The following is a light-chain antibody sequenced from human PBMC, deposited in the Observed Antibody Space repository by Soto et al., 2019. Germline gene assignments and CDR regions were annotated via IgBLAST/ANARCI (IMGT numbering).Light chain of an antibody. J-gene: IGKJ1*01. Sequence: DIVMTQSPDSLAVSLGERATINCKSSQSVLYSSNNKNCLAWYQQKPGQPPKALIYWASTRESGVPDRFSGSGSGTDFTLTISSLQAEDVAVYYCQQYYTTPWTVGQGTKVDIK. CDR2: WAS. CDR1: QSVLYSSNNKNC. CDR3: QQYYTTPWT. V-gene: IGKV4-1*01.